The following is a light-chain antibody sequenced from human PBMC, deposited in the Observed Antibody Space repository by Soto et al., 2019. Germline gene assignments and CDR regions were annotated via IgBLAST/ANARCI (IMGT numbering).Light chain of an antibody. CDR3: SSYTSSSTPYV. J-gene: IGLJ1*01. CDR2: DVS. Sequence: QSALTQPASVSGSPGQSITISCTGTSSDVGGYNYVSWYQQHPGKAPKLMIYDVSNRPSGVYNRFSGSKSGNTASLTISGLQAEDEADYYCSSYTSSSTPYVVGTGTKVTVL. CDR1: SSDVGGYNY. V-gene: IGLV2-14*01.